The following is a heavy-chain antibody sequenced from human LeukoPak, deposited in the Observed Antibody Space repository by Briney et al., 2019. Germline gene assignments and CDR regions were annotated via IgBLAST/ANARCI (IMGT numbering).Heavy chain of an antibody. CDR2: IWNGGST. CDR3: ARDVSSMFPNWFDP. Sequence: PQTLSLTCPVSGASISSPTYYSTWIRQHPEKGLESIGYIWNGGSTNYNPALKSRVTISVDTSKNQFSLKLTSVTAADTAIYYCARDVSSMFPNWFDPWGQGILVIVSS. CDR1: GASISSPTYY. V-gene: IGHV4-31*03. D-gene: IGHD6-6*01. J-gene: IGHJ5*02.